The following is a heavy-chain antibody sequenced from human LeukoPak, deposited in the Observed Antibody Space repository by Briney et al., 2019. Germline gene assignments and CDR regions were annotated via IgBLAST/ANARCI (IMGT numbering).Heavy chain of an antibody. CDR3: ARGKGSSWYSFDY. V-gene: IGHV3-21*01. CDR1: GFTFSSYS. D-gene: IGHD6-13*01. CDR2: ISSSSSYI. J-gene: IGHJ4*02. Sequence: GGSLRLSCAASGFTFSSYSMNWVRQAPGKGLEWVSSISSSSSYIYYADSVKGRFTISRDNAKNSLYLQMNSLRAEDTAVYYCARGKGSSWYSFDYWGQGTLVIVSS.